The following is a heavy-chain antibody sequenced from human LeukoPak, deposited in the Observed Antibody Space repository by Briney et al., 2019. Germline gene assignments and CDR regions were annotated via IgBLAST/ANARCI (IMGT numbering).Heavy chain of an antibody. Sequence: ASVKVSCKASGYTFNNYDINWVRQAPGQGLEWMGWMNPNSGNTGYAQKFQGRFTLTRETFISTAYMELSSLRSDDTAVYYCVRAMAPLNTFNYQYAMDVWGQGTMVTVSS. J-gene: IGHJ6*02. D-gene: IGHD5-24*01. CDR2: MNPNSGNT. CDR1: GYTFNNYD. V-gene: IGHV1-8*01. CDR3: VRAMAPLNTFNYQYAMDV.